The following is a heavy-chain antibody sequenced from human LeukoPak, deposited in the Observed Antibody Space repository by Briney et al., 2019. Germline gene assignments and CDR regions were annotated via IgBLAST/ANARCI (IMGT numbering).Heavy chain of an antibody. CDR2: ISSSGSTI. D-gene: IGHD4-23*01. CDR3: AGVHGRGGYYYMDV. Sequence: PGGSLRLSCAASGFTFSDYYMSWIRQAPGKGLEWVSYISSSGSTIYYADSVKGRFTISRDNAKNSLYLQMNSLRAEDTAVYYCAGVHGRGGYYYMDVWGKGTTVTVSS. V-gene: IGHV3-11*01. J-gene: IGHJ6*03. CDR1: GFTFSDYY.